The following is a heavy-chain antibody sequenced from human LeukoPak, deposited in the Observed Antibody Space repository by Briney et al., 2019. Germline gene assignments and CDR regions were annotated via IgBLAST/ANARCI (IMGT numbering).Heavy chain of an antibody. V-gene: IGHV1-69*06. J-gene: IGHJ6*03. CDR1: GGTFSSYA. Sequence: ASVKVSCKAPGGTFSSYAISWVRQAPGQGLEWMGGIIPIFGTANYAQKFQGRVTITADKSTSTAYMELSSLRSEDTAVYYCARGGFGAYYYYMDVWGKGTTVTVSS. CDR3: ARGGFGAYYYYMDV. CDR2: IIPIFGTA. D-gene: IGHD3-10*01.